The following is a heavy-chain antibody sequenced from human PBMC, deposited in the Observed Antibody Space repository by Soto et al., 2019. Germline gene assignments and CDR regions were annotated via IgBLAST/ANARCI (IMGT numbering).Heavy chain of an antibody. CDR1: GYTFTSYA. Sequence: QVQLAQSGAEVKKPGASVKVSCKASGYTFTSYAMHWVRQAPGQRLEWMGWINAGNGNTKYSQKFQGRVTITRDTSASTAYMELSSLRSEDTAVYYCAREGFYDSSGYPYNWFDPWGQGTLVTVSS. V-gene: IGHV1-3*01. CDR3: AREGFYDSSGYPYNWFDP. J-gene: IGHJ5*02. CDR2: INAGNGNT. D-gene: IGHD3-22*01.